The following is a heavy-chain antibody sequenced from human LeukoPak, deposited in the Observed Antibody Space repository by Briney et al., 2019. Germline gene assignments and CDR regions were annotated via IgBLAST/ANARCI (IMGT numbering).Heavy chain of an antibody. J-gene: IGHJ5*02. D-gene: IGHD5-18*01. V-gene: IGHV4-34*01. CDR2: INHSGST. CDR3: AREPVVDTAMVRGGTNWFDP. CDR1: GGSFSGYY. Sequence: SETLSLTCAVYGGSFSGYYWSWIRQPPGKGLEWIGEINHSGSTNYNPSLKSRVTISVDTSKNQFSLKLSSVTAADTAVYYCAREPVVDTAMVRGGTNWFDPWGQGTLVTVSS.